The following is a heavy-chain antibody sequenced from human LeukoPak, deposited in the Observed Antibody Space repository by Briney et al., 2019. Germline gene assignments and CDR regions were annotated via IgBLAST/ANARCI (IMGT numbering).Heavy chain of an antibody. V-gene: IGHV3-7*01. D-gene: IGHD5-18*01. CDR1: GFTFSSFG. CDR3: ARHLSGITGYTYGRGIDY. CDR2: IKKDGSEK. J-gene: IGHJ4*02. Sequence: GGSLRLSCAASGFTFSSFGMHWVRQAPGKGLEWVANIKKDGSEKYYVDSVKGRFTISRDNAKTSLYLQMNSLRAEDTAVYYCARHLSGITGYTYGRGIDYWGQGTLVTVSS.